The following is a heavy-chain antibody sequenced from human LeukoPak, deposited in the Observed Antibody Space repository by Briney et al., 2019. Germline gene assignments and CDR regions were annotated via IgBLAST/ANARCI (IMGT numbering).Heavy chain of an antibody. V-gene: IGHV3-23*01. D-gene: IGHD1-26*01. CDR3: AKEYKVGTTTKCFQH. Sequence: TGGSLRLSCAASGFTISNYAMSWIRQAPGKGLEWVSAISLSGATTYYADSVKGRFTISRDNSKNTMYLEVNSLRAEDTAIYYCAKEYKVGTTTKCFQHWGQGTLVTVSS. CDR2: ISLSGATT. CDR1: GFTISNYA. J-gene: IGHJ1*01.